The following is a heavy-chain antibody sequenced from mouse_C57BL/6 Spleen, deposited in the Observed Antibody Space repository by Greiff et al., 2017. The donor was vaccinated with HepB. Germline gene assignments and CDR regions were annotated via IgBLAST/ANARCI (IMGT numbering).Heavy chain of an antibody. Sequence: VQLKQSGGGLVQPGESLKLSCESNEYEFPSHDMSWVRKTPEKRLELVAAINSDGGSTYYPDTMERRFIISRDNTKKTLYLQMSSLRSEDTALYYCASWDEDWYFDVWGTGTTVTVSS. CDR2: INSDGGST. J-gene: IGHJ1*03. CDR1: EYEFPSHD. V-gene: IGHV5-2*01. D-gene: IGHD4-1*01. CDR3: ASWDEDWYFDV.